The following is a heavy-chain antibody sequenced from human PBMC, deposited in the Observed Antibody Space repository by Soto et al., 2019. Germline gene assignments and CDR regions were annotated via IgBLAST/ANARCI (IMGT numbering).Heavy chain of an antibody. CDR2: INTDNGNT. Sequence: QVQLVQSGAEVKQPGASVKVSCKSSGYTFTHYAMHWVRQAPGQGLEWLGWINTDNGNTAFSPKCQGRVSITMDTSASTAYVDLSSLISEDTAVYYCARQGDSRILRDTFDIWGQGTVVTVAS. V-gene: IGHV1-3*04. CDR3: ARQGDSRILRDTFDI. CDR1: GYTFTHYA. D-gene: IGHD2-8*01. J-gene: IGHJ3*02.